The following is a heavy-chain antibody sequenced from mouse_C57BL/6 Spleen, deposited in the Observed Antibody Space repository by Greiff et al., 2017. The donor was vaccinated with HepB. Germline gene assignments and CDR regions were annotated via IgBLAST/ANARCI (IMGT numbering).Heavy chain of an antibody. Sequence: VQLQQSGPELVKPGASVKISCKASGYSFTGYYMNWVKQSPEKSLEWIGEINPSTGGTTYNQKFKAKATLTVDKSSSTAYMQLKSLTSEDSAVYYCARNDYDVVWFAYWGQGTLVTVSA. V-gene: IGHV1-42*01. CDR2: INPSTGGT. J-gene: IGHJ3*01. D-gene: IGHD2-4*01. CDR3: ARNDYDVVWFAY. CDR1: GYSFTGYY.